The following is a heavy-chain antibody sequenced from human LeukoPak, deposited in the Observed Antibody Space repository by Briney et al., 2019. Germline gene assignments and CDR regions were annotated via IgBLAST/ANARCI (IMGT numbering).Heavy chain of an antibody. J-gene: IGHJ3*02. D-gene: IGHD6-13*01. CDR3: ARDVSGIAAAGDAFDI. V-gene: IGHV3-11*05. CDR2: ISSSSSYT. Sequence: AGSLRLSCAASGFTFSDYYMSWIRQAPGQGLEWVSYISSSSSYTNYADSVKGRFTISRDNAKNSLYLQMNSLRAEDTAVYYCARDVSGIAAAGDAFDIWGQGTMVTVSS. CDR1: GFTFSDYY.